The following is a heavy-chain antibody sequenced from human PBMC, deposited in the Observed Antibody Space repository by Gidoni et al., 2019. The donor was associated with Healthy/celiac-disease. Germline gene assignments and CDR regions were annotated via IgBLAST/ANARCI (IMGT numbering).Heavy chain of an antibody. CDR3: ARDGYNLLYAFDI. J-gene: IGHJ3*02. CDR1: GFTFSSYA. V-gene: IGHV3-30-3*01. CDR2: ISYDGSNK. Sequence: QVQLVESGGGVVQPGRSLGLSCAASGFTFSSYAMHWVRQAPGKGLEWVAVISYDGSNKYYADSVKGRFTISRDNSKNTLYLQMNSLRAEDTAVYYCARDGYNLLYAFDIWGQGTMVTVSS. D-gene: IGHD5-12*01.